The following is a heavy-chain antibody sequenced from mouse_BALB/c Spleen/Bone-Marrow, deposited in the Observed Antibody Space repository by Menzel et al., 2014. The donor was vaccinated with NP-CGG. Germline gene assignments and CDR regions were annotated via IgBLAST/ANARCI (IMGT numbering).Heavy chain of an antibody. Sequence: EVHLVESGGGLVQPGGSLKLSCAASRFDFSRYWMSWVRQAPGKGLEWIGEINPDSSTINYTPSLKDKFIISRDNAKNTLYLQMSKVRSEDTALYYCARPGDYDAVDYWGQGTSVTVSS. V-gene: IGHV4-1*02. CDR1: RFDFSRYW. CDR3: ARPGDYDAVDY. CDR2: INPDSSTI. J-gene: IGHJ4*01.